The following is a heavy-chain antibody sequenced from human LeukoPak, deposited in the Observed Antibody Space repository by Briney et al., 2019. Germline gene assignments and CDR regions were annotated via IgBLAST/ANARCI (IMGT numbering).Heavy chain of an antibody. CDR2: IYSGGST. J-gene: IGHJ3*02. Sequence: PGGSLRLSCAASGFTVSSNYMSWVRQAPGKGLEWVSVIYSGGSTYYADSVKGRFTISRDNSKNTLYLQMNSLRAEDTAVYYCARKTTATKGGAFDIWGQGTMVTVSS. CDR1: GFTVSSNY. V-gene: IGHV3-53*01. D-gene: IGHD4-17*01. CDR3: ARKTTATKGGAFDI.